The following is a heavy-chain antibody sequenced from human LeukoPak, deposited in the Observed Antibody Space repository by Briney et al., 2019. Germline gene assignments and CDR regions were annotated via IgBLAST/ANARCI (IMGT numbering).Heavy chain of an antibody. J-gene: IGHJ4*02. D-gene: IGHD2-15*01. V-gene: IGHV3-74*01. CDR3: ARDSGGLGY. CDR1: GFTFDDYT. Sequence: PGGSLRLSCAASGFTFDDYTMHWVRQAPGKGLVWVSRISGDETTTTYADSVRGRFTISRDNAKNMLYLQMNSLRAEDTAVYYCARDSGGLGYWGQGTLVTVSS. CDR2: ISGDETTT.